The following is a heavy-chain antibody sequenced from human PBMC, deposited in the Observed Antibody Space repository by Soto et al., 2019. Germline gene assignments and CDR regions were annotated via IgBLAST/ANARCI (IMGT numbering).Heavy chain of an antibody. CDR1: GFAFSSYA. V-gene: IGHV3-23*01. J-gene: IGHJ3*02. CDR2: IGIGGDI. CDR3: GTGTTHSVFDI. Sequence: EVQLLESGGGLVQPGGSLRLSCASSGFAFSSYAFSWVRQAPGKGLDWVSSIGIGGDIYYADAVEDRCAISRGNSKNTMFLQMIGMRAEDAAVYYCGTGTTHSVFDIWGHGTMVTVSS. D-gene: IGHD1-1*01.